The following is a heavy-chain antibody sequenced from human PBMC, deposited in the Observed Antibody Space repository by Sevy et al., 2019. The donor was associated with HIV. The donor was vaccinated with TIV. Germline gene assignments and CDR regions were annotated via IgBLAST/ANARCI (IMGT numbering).Heavy chain of an antibody. D-gene: IGHD3-10*01. CDR3: ARSLWFGELSRLYNWFDP. CDR2: ISAYNGNT. Sequence: ASLKVSCKASGYTFTSYGISWVRQAPGQGLEWMGWISAYNGNTNYAQKLQGRVTMTTDTSTSTAYMELRSLRSDDTAVYYCARSLWFGELSRLYNWFDPWGQGTLVTVSS. J-gene: IGHJ5*02. CDR1: GYTFTSYG. V-gene: IGHV1-18*01.